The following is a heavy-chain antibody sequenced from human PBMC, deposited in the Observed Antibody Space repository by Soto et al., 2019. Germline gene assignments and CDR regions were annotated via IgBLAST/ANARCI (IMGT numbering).Heavy chain of an antibody. CDR3: AREVGGPDY. CDR1: GFTFSTYA. V-gene: IGHV3-66*01. D-gene: IGHD2-15*01. CDR2: IYSGGST. J-gene: IGHJ4*02. Sequence: GGSLRLSCAASGFTFSTYAMSWVRQAPGKGLEWVSVIYSGGSTYYADSVKGRFTISRDNSKNTLYLQMNSLRAEDTAVYYCAREVGGPDYWGQGTLVTVSS.